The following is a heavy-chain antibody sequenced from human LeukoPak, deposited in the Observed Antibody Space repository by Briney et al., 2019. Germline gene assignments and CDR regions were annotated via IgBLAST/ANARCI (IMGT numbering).Heavy chain of an antibody. CDR3: ARDRGLEWLPRVEYFQH. J-gene: IGHJ1*01. CDR1: GYTFTRYG. Sequence: GASVKVSCKASGYTFTRYGISWVRQAPGQGLEWRGWISAYNGNTNYAQKLQGRVTMTTDTSTSTAYMELRRLRSDDTAVYYCARDRGLEWLPRVEYFQHWGQGTLVTVSS. V-gene: IGHV1-18*01. CDR2: ISAYNGNT. D-gene: IGHD6-19*01.